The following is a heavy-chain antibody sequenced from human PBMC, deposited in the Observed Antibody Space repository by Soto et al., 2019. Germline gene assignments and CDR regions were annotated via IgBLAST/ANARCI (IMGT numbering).Heavy chain of an antibody. V-gene: IGHV1-69*13. CDR3: ARGRSDGDYRDYYYYCMDF. J-gene: IGHJ6*02. D-gene: IGHD4-17*01. CDR1: GGTFSSYA. Sequence: SVKVSCKASGGTFSSYAISWVRQAPGQGLEWMGGIIPIFGTANYAQKFQGRVTITADESTSTAYMELSSLRSEDTAVYYCARGRSDGDYRDYYYYCMDFWGQGTTVTVSS. CDR2: IIPIFGTA.